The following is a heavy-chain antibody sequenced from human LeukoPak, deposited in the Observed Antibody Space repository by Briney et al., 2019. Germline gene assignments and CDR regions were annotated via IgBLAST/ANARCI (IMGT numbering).Heavy chain of an antibody. CDR2: ISGSGGST. V-gene: IGHV3-23*01. Sequence: GGSLRLSCAASGFTFSSYAMSWVRQAPGKGLEWVSAISGSGGSTYYADSVKGRVTISRDNYKNTLFLQMNSLRAEDTAIYYCAKDSYDSSGSRYDYWGQGTLVTVSS. CDR1: GFTFSSYA. D-gene: IGHD3-22*01. J-gene: IGHJ4*02. CDR3: AKDSYDSSGSRYDY.